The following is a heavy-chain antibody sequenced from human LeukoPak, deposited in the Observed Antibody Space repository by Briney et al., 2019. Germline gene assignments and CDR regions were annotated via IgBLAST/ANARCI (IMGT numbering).Heavy chain of an antibody. V-gene: IGHV3-23*01. J-gene: IGHJ4*02. CDR3: AKDQIVGATQGIAPIH. CDR2: ICGSGGST. Sequence: GGSLRLSCAASGFTFSSYAMSWVRQAPGKGLEWVSAICGSGGSTYYADSVKGRFTISRDNSKNTLYLQMNSLRAEDTAVYYCAKDQIVGATQGIAPIHWGQGTLVTVSS. D-gene: IGHD1-26*01. CDR1: GFTFSSYA.